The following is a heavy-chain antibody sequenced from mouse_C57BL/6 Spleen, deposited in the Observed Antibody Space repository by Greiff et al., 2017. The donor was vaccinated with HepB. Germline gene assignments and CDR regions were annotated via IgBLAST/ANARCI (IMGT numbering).Heavy chain of an antibody. CDR3: ARQYYGSSLYYFDY. Sequence: QVQLQQSGPELVKPGASVKISCKASGYAFSSSWMNWVKQRPGKGLEWIGRIYPGDGDTNYNGKFKGKATLTADKSSSTAYMQLSSLTSEDSAVYFCARQYYGSSLYYFDYWGQGTTLTVSS. D-gene: IGHD1-1*01. V-gene: IGHV1-82*01. J-gene: IGHJ2*01. CDR2: IYPGDGDT. CDR1: GYAFSSSW.